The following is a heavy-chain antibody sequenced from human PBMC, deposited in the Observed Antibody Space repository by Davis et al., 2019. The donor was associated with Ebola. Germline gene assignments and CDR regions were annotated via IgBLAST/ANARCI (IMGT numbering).Heavy chain of an antibody. D-gene: IGHD5-18*01. CDR3: ARDWGDTVVPGYYYGMDV. J-gene: IGHJ6*02. V-gene: IGHV4-4*02. CDR2: IYHSGST. Sequence: MPSETLSLTCAVSGGSISSSNWWSWVRQPPGKGLEWIGEIYHSGSTNYNPSLKSRVTISVDKSKNQFSLKLSSVTAADTAVYYCARDWGDTVVPGYYYGMDVWGQGTTVTVSS. CDR1: GGSISSSNW.